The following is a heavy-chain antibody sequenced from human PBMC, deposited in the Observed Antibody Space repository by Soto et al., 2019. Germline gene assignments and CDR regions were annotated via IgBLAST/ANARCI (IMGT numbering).Heavy chain of an antibody. CDR2: ISGSGGST. CDR3: AKGNYYDSSGYYYPH. CDR1: GFTFSSYA. J-gene: IGHJ4*02. Sequence: GGSLRLSCAASGFTFSSYAMSWVRQAPGKGLEWVSAISGSGGSTYYADSVKGRFTISRDNSKNTLYLQMNSLRAEDTAVYYCAKGNYYDSSGYYYPHWGQGTLVTVSS. D-gene: IGHD3-22*01. V-gene: IGHV3-23*01.